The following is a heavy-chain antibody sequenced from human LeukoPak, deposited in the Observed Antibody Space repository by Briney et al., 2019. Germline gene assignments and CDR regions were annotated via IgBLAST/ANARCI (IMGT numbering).Heavy chain of an antibody. CDR2: ISSSSYI. CDR3: AREGDILTGYPDYFDY. D-gene: IGHD3-9*01. Sequence: AGGSLRLSCAASGFTFSSYEMNWVRQAPGKGLEWVSYISSSSYIYYADSVKGRFTISRDNAKNSLYLQMNSLRAEDTAVYYCAREGDILTGYPDYFDYWGQGTLVTVSS. CDR1: GFTFSSYE. V-gene: IGHV3-21*05. J-gene: IGHJ4*02.